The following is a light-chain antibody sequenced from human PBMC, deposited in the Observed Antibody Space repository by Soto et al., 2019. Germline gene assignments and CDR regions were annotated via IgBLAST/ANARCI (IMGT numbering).Light chain of an antibody. Sequence: DIQMTQSPSTLSASVGDRVTITCRASQSISSWLGWYQQKPGKAPKLLIYDASSLESGVPSRFSGSGSGTEFTLTISSLQPDDFATYYCQQYNSYITFGQGTRLEIK. CDR3: QQYNSYIT. CDR2: DAS. V-gene: IGKV1-5*01. CDR1: QSISSW. J-gene: IGKJ5*01.